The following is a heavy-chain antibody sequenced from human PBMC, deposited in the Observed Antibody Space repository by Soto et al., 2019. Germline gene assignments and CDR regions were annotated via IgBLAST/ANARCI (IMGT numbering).Heavy chain of an antibody. CDR3: ARGQTAMALGYYSDY. Sequence: PSETLSLTCAVYGGSFSGYSWTWIRQPPGTGLEWIGYIYYSGSTNYNPSLKSRVTISVDTSKNQFSLKLSSVTAADTAVYYCARGQTAMALGYYSDYWGQGTLVTVSS. J-gene: IGHJ4*02. V-gene: IGHV4-59*01. D-gene: IGHD5-18*01. CDR1: GGSFSGYS. CDR2: IYYSGST.